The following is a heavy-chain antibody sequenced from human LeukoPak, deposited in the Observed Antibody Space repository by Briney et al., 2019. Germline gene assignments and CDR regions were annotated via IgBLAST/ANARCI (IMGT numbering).Heavy chain of an antibody. CDR3: VKSRRVGANQRGLFDY. CDR2: VSGSGRNT. J-gene: IGHJ4*02. D-gene: IGHD1-26*01. CDR1: GFTFSSYW. Sequence: GGSLRLSCAASGFTFSSYWMHWVRQAPGKGLVWVSSVSGSGRNTFYPDSVEGRLTISRDNSKNTVYLQKNSLRADDTAVYYCVKSRRVGANQRGLFDYWGQGTLVTVSP. V-gene: IGHV3-23*01.